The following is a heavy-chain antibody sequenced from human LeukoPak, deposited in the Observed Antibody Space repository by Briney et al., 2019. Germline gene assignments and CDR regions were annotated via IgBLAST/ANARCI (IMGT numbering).Heavy chain of an antibody. Sequence: SETLSLTYTVSGGSIRRNYWSWIRQPPGKGLEWIGYIHYSGGTNYNPSLKSRVTMSVDTSKNQFSLRLSSVTAADTAVYYCAREVYGPSDWWGQGTLVTVSS. CDR2: IHYSGGT. V-gene: IGHV4-59*01. D-gene: IGHD3/OR15-3a*01. CDR3: AREVYGPSDW. J-gene: IGHJ4*02. CDR1: GGSIRRNY.